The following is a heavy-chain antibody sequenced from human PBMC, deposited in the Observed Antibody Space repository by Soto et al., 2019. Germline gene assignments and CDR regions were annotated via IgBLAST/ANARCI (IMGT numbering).Heavy chain of an antibody. V-gene: IGHV4-4*07. CDR1: GASISGFY. D-gene: IGHD1-1*01. Sequence: SETLSLTCTVSGASISGFYWSWIRKSAGKGLEWIGRIYATGNTDYNPSLKSRVMMSVDTSKKQLSLKLRSVTAADTAVYYCVRDGTKTLRDWFDPWGQGISVTVSS. CDR3: VRDGTKTLRDWFDP. CDR2: IYATGNT. J-gene: IGHJ5*02.